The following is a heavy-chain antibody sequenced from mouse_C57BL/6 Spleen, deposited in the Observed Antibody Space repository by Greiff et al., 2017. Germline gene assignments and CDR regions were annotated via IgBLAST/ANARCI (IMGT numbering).Heavy chain of an antibody. D-gene: IGHD1-1*01. V-gene: IGHV1-54*01. CDR3: ARSDYGSSPRFAY. Sequence: QVQLQQSGAELVRPGTSVKVSCKASGYAFTNYLIEWVKQRPGQGLEWSGVINPGSGGTNYNEKFKGKATLTADKSSSTAYMQRSSLTSEDSAVYFCARSDYGSSPRFAYWGQGTLVTVSA. CDR1: GYAFTNYL. CDR2: INPGSGGT. J-gene: IGHJ3*01.